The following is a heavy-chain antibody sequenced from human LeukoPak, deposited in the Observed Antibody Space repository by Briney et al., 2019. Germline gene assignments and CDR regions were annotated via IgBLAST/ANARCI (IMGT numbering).Heavy chain of an antibody. D-gene: IGHD2-2*01. Sequence: ASVKVSCKASGGTFSSYAISWVRQAPGQGLEWMGGIIPIFGTANYAQKFQGRVTITADESTSTAYMELSSLRSEDTAVYYGARAQDVVVPAAMTWFDPWGQGTLVTVSS. CDR2: IIPIFGTA. J-gene: IGHJ5*02. V-gene: IGHV1-69*13. CDR1: GGTFSSYA. CDR3: ARAQDVVVPAAMTWFDP.